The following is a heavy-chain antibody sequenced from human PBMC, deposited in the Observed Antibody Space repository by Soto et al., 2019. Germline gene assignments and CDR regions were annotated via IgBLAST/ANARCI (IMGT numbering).Heavy chain of an antibody. Sequence: ASVKVSCKASGYTFITYDINWVRKATGQGLEWIGWMNPSNGNAGYAQKVQGRLTLTSNTSKRPAYMELSSLRSDDPAVYFCARRKYRAGPTYFDSSGQGSLVTVPS. V-gene: IGHV1-8*01. CDR1: GYTFITYD. J-gene: IGHJ4*02. D-gene: IGHD5-18*01. CDR2: MNPSNGNA. CDR3: ARRKYRAGPTYFDS.